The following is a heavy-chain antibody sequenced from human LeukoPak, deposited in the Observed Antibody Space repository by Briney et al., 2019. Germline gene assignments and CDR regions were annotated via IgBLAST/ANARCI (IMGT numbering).Heavy chain of an antibody. Sequence: SETLSLTFTVSVCFINSGTYYWSWIRQPAGKGLEWIGRMYTSGSTNYNPSLESRVTISVDTPKNQFSLKLSSVTAADTAVYYCARGEKGSSSGSINYWGQGTLVTVSS. CDR3: ARGEKGSSSGSINY. V-gene: IGHV4-61*02. CDR1: VCFINSGTYY. D-gene: IGHD6-6*01. J-gene: IGHJ4*02. CDR2: MYTSGST.